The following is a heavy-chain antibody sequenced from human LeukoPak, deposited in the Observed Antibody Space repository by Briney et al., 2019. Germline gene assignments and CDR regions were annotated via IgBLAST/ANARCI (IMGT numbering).Heavy chain of an antibody. Sequence: SETLSLTCAVYGGSFSGYYWSWIRQPPGKGLEWIGEINHSGSTNYNPSLKNRVTISVDTSKNQFSLKLSSVTAADTAVYYCASLKPDYWGQGTLVTVSS. CDR3: ASLKPDY. CDR1: GGSFSGYY. CDR2: INHSGST. J-gene: IGHJ4*02. V-gene: IGHV4-34*01. D-gene: IGHD1-14*01.